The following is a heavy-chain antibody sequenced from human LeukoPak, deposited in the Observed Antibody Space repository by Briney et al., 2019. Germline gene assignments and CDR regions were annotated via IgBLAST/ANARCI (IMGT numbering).Heavy chain of an antibody. CDR3: ARGSIGYYGSGRYFDY. J-gene: IGHJ4*02. D-gene: IGHD3-10*01. V-gene: IGHV3-48*03. Sequence: GGSLRLSCAASGFTFSSYEMNWVRQAPGKGLERVSYISSSGSTIYYADSVKGRFTISRDNAKNSLYLQMNSLRAEDTAVYYCARGSIGYYGSGRYFDYWGQGTLVTVSS. CDR1: GFTFSSYE. CDR2: ISSSGSTI.